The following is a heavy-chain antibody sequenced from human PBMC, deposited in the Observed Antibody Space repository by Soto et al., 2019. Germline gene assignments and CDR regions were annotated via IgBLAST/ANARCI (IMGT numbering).Heavy chain of an antibody. CDR3: AHRQLWHQVFDY. CDR2: IYWDGDQ. D-gene: IGHD2-21*01. Sequence: QITLEESGPTLVKPTQTLTLTCTFSGFSLSTSGVGVGWIRQPPGKALEWLALIYWDGDQRYNPSLKSRLTITKDTSKNQVVLTMTNMDPVDTATYYCAHRQLWHQVFDYWGQGTLVTVSS. CDR1: GFSLSTSGVG. V-gene: IGHV2-5*02. J-gene: IGHJ4*02.